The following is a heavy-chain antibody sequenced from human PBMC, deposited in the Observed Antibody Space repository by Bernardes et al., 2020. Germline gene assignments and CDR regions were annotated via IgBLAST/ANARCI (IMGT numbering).Heavy chain of an antibody. J-gene: IGHJ4*02. CDR1: GLSFSNYW. V-gene: IGHV3-74*01. CDR3: ATGYTSRQNDF. D-gene: IGHD6-13*01. CDR2: MSSDGSII. Sequence: GGSLRLSCAVSGLSFSNYWTQWVRQAPGKGLVWVSRMSSDGSIIRYADSVKGRFTISRDNAKSTLYLQMNSLRAEDTAVYYCATGYTSRQNDFWGQGTLVTVFS.